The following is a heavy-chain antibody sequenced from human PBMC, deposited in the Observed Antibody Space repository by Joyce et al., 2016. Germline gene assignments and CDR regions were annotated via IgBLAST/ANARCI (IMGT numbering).Heavy chain of an antibody. CDR3: ARGGISYYYAMDV. J-gene: IGHJ6*02. V-gene: IGHV3-21*01. D-gene: IGHD3-16*01. CDR2: ISDSGYFI. Sequence: QLVESGGGVVKPGGSLRLSCEASGSTFSTSRMSRVHQGPGRGLEWGAAISDSGYFIFHAETVRGRFTVSRDNAKKTLYLQMNSLRAEDSAVCYCARGGISYYYAMDVWGQGTTVTVSS. CDR1: GSTFSTSR.